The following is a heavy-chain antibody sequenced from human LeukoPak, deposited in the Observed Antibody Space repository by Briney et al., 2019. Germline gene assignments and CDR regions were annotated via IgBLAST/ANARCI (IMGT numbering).Heavy chain of an antibody. D-gene: IGHD3-22*01. J-gene: IGHJ4*02. CDR2: IYYSGST. CDR1: GGSISSSNYH. CDR3: ASLARDSSGYHYFDY. V-gene: IGHV4-39*01. Sequence: SETLSLTXTVSGGSISSSNYHWGWIRQPPGKGLEWIGNIYYSGSTYYNPSLKSRVTISVDTSKNQFSLKLSSVTAADTAVYYCASLARDSSGYHYFDYWGQGTLVTVSS.